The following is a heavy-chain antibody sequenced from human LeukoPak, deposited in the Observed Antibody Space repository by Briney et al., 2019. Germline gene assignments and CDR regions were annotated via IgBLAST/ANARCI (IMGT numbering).Heavy chain of an antibody. D-gene: IGHD3-10*01. CDR3: ARAHRNMVRGAILYHFDT. CDR1: GYPFTNYD. Sequence: ASMKVSCKTSGYPFTNYDINWVRQAPGRGLEWMGWMNSNSGVTGFAQKFQGRVSMTRNMSISTAYMELSSLRYEDTAVYYCARAHRNMVRGAILYHFDTWGQGTLVTVSS. CDR2: MNSNSGVT. V-gene: IGHV1-8*01. J-gene: IGHJ4*02.